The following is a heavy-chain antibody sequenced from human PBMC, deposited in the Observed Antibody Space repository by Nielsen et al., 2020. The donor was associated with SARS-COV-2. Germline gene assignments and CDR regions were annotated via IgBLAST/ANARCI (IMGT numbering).Heavy chain of an antibody. D-gene: IGHD3-22*01. CDR2: ISSSSSTI. CDR1: GFTFSSYS. CDR3: ARDRVWANYYDSSGYTTCFDY. V-gene: IGHV3-48*01. J-gene: IGHJ4*02. Sequence: GGSLRLSCAASGFTFSSYSMNWVRQAPGKGLEWVSYISSSSSTIYYADSVKGRFTISRDNAKNSLYLQMNSLRAEDTAVYYCARDRVWANYYDSSGYTTCFDYWGQGTLVTVSS.